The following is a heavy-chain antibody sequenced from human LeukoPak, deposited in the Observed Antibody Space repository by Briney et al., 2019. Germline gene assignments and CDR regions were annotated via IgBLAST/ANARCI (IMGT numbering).Heavy chain of an antibody. D-gene: IGHD3-9*01. CDR3: ATAPRYDILTY. Sequence: ASVKVSCKASGYTFTSYGISWVRQAPGQGLEWMGWISAYNGNTNYAQKLQGRVTMTTDTSTSTAYMELSSLRSEDTAVYYCATAPRYDILTYWGQGTLVTVSS. J-gene: IGHJ4*02. CDR1: GYTFTSYG. CDR2: ISAYNGNT. V-gene: IGHV1-18*04.